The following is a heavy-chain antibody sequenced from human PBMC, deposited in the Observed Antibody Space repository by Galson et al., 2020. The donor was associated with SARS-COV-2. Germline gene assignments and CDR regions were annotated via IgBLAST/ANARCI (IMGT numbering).Heavy chain of an antibody. V-gene: IGHV7-4-1*02. Sequence: ASVKVSCKASGFTFTTYAMNWVRQAPGQGLEWMGWINTPTGNPAYAQGFTGRFVFSLDTSVSTAYLQISSLKAEDTAVYYCARVRYYYGMDVWGQGTTVTVSS. CDR1: GFTFTTYA. J-gene: IGHJ6*02. CDR3: ARVRYYYGMDV. CDR2: INTPTGNP. D-gene: IGHD4-17*01.